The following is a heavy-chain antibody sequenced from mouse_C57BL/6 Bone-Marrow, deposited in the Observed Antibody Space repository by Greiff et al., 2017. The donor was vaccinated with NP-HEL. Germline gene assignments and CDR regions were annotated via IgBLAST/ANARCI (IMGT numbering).Heavy chain of an antibody. CDR3: APSTVVTKWYYGG. V-gene: IGHV1-5*01. Sequence: VQLQQSGTVLVRPGASVKMSCKTSGYTFTSYWMHWVKQRPGQGLEWIGAIDPANSDTSYNQKFKGKATLTAVTSSSTAYMQLSSLTSEDSAVSDCAPSTVVTKWYYGGWGTGTTVTVAS. CDR2: IDPANSDT. CDR1: GYTFTSYW. D-gene: IGHD2-13*01. J-gene: IGHJ1*03.